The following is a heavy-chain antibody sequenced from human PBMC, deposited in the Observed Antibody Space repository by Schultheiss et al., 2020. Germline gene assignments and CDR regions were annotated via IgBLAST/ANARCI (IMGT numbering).Heavy chain of an antibody. V-gene: IGHV3-11*04. CDR1: GGSISSYY. Sequence: LSLTCTVSGGSISSYYWSWIRQPPGKGLEWVSYISSSGSTIYYADSVKGRFTISRDNSKNTLYLQMNSLGDEDTAVYYCAREQVEQWLVGVYYYYGMDVWGQGTTVTVSS. CDR2: ISSSGSTI. D-gene: IGHD6-19*01. J-gene: IGHJ6*02. CDR3: AREQVEQWLVGVYYYYGMDV.